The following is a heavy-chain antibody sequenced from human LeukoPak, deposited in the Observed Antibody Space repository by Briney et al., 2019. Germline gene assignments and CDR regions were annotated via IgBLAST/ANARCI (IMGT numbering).Heavy chain of an antibody. J-gene: IGHJ5*02. CDR1: GYTLTELS. V-gene: IGHV1-24*01. Sequence: GASVKVSCKVSGYTLTELSMHWVRQAPGKGLEWMGGFDPEDGETIYAQKFQGRVTMTRDTSISTAYMELSRLRSDDTAVYYCARDRYYYDSSVDPWGQGTLVTVSS. D-gene: IGHD3-22*01. CDR2: FDPEDGET. CDR3: ARDRYYYDSSVDP.